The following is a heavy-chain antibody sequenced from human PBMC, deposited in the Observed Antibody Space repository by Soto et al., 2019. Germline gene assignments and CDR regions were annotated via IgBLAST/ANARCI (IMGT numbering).Heavy chain of an antibody. CDR1: GYTFTSYY. D-gene: IGHD3-3*01. Sequence: ASVKVSCKASGYTFTSYYMHWVRQAPGQGLEWMGIINPSGGSTSYAQKFQGRVTMTRDTSTSTVYMELSSLRSEDTAVYYCAKCITIFGVGITLYYYYYIDVWGKGTTVTVSS. J-gene: IGHJ6*03. CDR3: AKCITIFGVGITLYYYYYIDV. V-gene: IGHV1-46*03. CDR2: INPSGGST.